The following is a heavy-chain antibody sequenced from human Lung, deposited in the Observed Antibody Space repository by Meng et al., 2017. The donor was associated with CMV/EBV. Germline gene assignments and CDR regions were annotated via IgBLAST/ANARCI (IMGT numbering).Heavy chain of an antibody. CDR3: TTGPDCSGTVYYTGH. D-gene: IGHD2-2*02. CDR2: IKSETAGRTT. Sequence: GSLRLXCAASGLSFSKAWMSWVRQAPGEGLEWVGRIKSETAGRTTDYTEPVKGRFTMSRDDSKRTRYLHMDSPKTDDTAVYDCTTGPDCSGTVYYTGHWGQGXMVTVSS. CDR1: GLSFSKAW. J-gene: IGHJ4*01. V-gene: IGHV3-15*01.